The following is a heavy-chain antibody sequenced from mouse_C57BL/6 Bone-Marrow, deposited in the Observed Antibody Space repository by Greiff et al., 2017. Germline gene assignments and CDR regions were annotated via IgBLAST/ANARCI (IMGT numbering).Heavy chain of an antibody. J-gene: IGHJ3*01. D-gene: IGHD2-4*01. Sequence: QVQLQQPGAELVMPGASVKLSCKASGYTFTSYWMHWVKQRPGQGLEWIGEIDPADSYTNYTQKFKGKSTLTVDKSSSTAYLQLSSLTSEDAADYYCAISTMIRYFAYGGQGTRVTVSA. CDR2: IDPADSYT. V-gene: IGHV1-69*01. CDR1: GYTFTSYW. CDR3: AISTMIRYFAY.